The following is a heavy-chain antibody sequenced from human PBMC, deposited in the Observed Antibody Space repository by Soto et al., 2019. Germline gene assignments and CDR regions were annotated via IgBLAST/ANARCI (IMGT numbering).Heavy chain of an antibody. CDR3: ATHREGATYYFDY. V-gene: IGHV1-58*01. CDR1: TFTFTSSS. J-gene: IGHJ4*02. Sequence: QMQRVQSGPAVKKPGTSVKVSCKASTFTFTSSSVQWVRQARGHRLEWIGWIVVGSGNTKYAQNFHERVTITRDMSSGTDYLELSSLRSEDTAVYYCATHREGATYYFDYWGQGALLTVST. CDR2: IVVGSGNT. D-gene: IGHD1-26*01.